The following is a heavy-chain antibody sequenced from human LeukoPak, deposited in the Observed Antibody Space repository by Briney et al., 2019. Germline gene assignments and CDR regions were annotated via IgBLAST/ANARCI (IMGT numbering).Heavy chain of an antibody. D-gene: IGHD2/OR15-2a*01. CDR3: AKGSLSGRLDRGMDV. CDR1: GFLFITYA. Sequence: PGGSLRLSCAASGFLFITYALTWVRQAPGKGLEWVSGLSGSGDNTYYADSVKGRFTISRDNSKNTLYLQMNSVRVDDTALYYCAKGSLSGRLDRGMDVWGRGTSVTVSS. V-gene: IGHV3-23*01. J-gene: IGHJ6*02. CDR2: LSGSGDNT.